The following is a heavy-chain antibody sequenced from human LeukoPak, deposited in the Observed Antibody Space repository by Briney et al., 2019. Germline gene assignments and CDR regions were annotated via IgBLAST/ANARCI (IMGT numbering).Heavy chain of an antibody. V-gene: IGHV3-23*01. J-gene: IGHJ4*02. CDR3: AKDRGNYRAFDY. CDR2: ISGSGGRT. Sequence: GGSLRLSCAASGVTLSSYGMSWVHQAPGKGLQWVSSISGSGGRTYHADSVKGRFTISRDNSKNTLYLQMNSLRVEDTAVYYCAKDRGNYRAFDYWGQGTLVTVSS. D-gene: IGHD1-7*01. CDR1: GVTLSSYG.